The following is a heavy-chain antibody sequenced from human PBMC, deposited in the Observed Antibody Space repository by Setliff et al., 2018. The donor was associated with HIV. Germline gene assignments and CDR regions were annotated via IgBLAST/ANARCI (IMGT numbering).Heavy chain of an antibody. D-gene: IGHD5-12*01. CDR3: HSGYDTEEQSYFDY. CDR2: VSSDGSSK. V-gene: IGHV3-74*01. J-gene: IGHJ4*02. CDR1: GFSFSNYA. Sequence: GGSLRLSCAASGFSFSNYAMTWVRQAPGKGLVWVSRVSSDGSSKTYADSVKDRFTISRDNAKNTLYLQMNSLRAEDTGVYYCHSGYDTEEQSYFDYWGQGTLVTVSS.